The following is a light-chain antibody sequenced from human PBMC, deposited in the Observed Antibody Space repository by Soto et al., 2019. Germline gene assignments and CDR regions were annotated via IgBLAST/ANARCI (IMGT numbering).Light chain of an antibody. CDR2: GAA. CDR1: QSVSSN. V-gene: IGKV3-15*01. Sequence: EIVMTQSPATLSVSPGERATLSCRASQSVSSNSAWYQQKPGRAPGLLICGAATRATGMPASFSGSGSGTEFTLTNSSLQSEDFAVYYCQQYNDWPASFGQATEV. J-gene: IGKJ1*01. CDR3: QQYNDWPAS.